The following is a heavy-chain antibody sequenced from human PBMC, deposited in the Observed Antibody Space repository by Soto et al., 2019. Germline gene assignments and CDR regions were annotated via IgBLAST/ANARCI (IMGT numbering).Heavy chain of an antibody. CDR3: VRGLVGTLYLDR. D-gene: IGHD2-21*02. J-gene: IGHJ2*01. CDR1: GFSLSTNEVG. V-gene: IGHV2-5*01. Sequence: QITLKESGPTLVKPKQTLTLTCTFSGFSLSTNEVGVGWIRQPPGKALAWLALIYRNDEKRYSSSPTSRLTITKDDPKTRVVLTLTDMDPVVTATYYCVRGLVGTLYLDRWGRGTLVTVSS. CDR2: IYRNDEK.